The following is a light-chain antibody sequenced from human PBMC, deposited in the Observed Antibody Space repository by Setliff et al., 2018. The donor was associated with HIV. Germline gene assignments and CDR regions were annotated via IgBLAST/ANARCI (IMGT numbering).Light chain of an antibody. V-gene: IGLV2-23*02. Sequence: SALAQPASVSGSPGQSITLSCTGTSSDVGGYNYVSWYQQHPDKAPKLMIYDVKNRPSGVSDRFSGSKSGNTASLTISGLQAEDEADYYCCSYAGCGPVFGAGTKVTVL. CDR3: CSYAGCGPV. J-gene: IGLJ1*01. CDR2: DVK. CDR1: SSDVGGYNY.